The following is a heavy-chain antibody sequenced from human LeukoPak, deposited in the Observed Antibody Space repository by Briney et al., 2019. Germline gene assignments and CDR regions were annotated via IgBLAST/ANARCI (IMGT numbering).Heavy chain of an antibody. CDR2: IYYSGST. CDR3: ARAGSSSPSFDY. D-gene: IGHD6-6*01. Sequence: SETLSLTCTVSGGSISSATSYWAWIRQPPGKGLEWIGYIYYSGSTNYNPSLKSRVTISVDTSKNQFSLKLSSVTAADTAVYYCARAGSSSPSFDYWGQGTLVTVSS. J-gene: IGHJ4*02. CDR1: GGSISSATSY. V-gene: IGHV4-61*01.